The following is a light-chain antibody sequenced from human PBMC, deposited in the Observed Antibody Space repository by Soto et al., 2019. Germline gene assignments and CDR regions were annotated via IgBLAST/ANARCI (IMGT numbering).Light chain of an antibody. CDR3: LQTKQLPLT. CDR2: EVS. J-gene: IGKJ1*01. CDR1: QSLLHSDGKTY. V-gene: IGKV2D-29*01. Sequence: EILLTQTPLSLSVTPGQSASISCKSSQSLLHSDGKTYLYWYLQRPGQPPQLLMYEVSNRFSGVPERFSGSGSGTDFTLEISRVEAEDVGLYSCLQTKQLPLTFAHGTKVDNK.